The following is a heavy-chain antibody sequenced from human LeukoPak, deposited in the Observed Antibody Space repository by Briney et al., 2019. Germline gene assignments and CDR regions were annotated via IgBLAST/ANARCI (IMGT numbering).Heavy chain of an antibody. CDR2: IYYSGST. J-gene: IGHJ3*02. CDR3: ARWDTMIVLHDAFDI. V-gene: IGHV4-31*03. CDR1: GGSISSGNYY. Sequence: KPSETLSLTCTVSGGSISSGNYYWSWIRQHPGKGLEWIGYIYYSGSTYHNPSLKSRVTISVDTSKNQFSLKLSSVTAADTAVYYCARWDTMIVLHDAFDIWGQGTMVTVSS. D-gene: IGHD3-22*01.